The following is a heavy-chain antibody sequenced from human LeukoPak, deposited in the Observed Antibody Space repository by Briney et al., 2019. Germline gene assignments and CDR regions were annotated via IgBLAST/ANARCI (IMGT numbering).Heavy chain of an antibody. CDR1: GFTFSSYA. V-gene: IGHV3-64*01. Sequence: PGGSLRLSCAASGFTFSSYAMHWVRQAPGKGLEYVSAISSNGGSTYYANPVKGRFTISRDNSKNTLYLQMGSLRAEDMAMYHCARTYCSSTSCLVDYWGQGTLVTVSS. D-gene: IGHD2-2*01. CDR3: ARTYCSSTSCLVDY. J-gene: IGHJ4*02. CDR2: ISSNGGST.